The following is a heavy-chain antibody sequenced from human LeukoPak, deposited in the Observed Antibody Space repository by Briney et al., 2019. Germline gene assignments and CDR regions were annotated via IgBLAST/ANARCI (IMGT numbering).Heavy chain of an antibody. D-gene: IGHD2-2*01. J-gene: IGHJ3*02. Sequence: GGSLRLSCAASGFTFSSYAMHWVRQAPGKGLEWVAVISYDGSNKYYADSVKGRFTISRDNSKNTLYLQMNSLRAEDTAVYYCARDGRVKGCSSTSCFDAFDIWGQGTMVTVSS. V-gene: IGHV3-30-3*01. CDR3: ARDGRVKGCSSTSCFDAFDI. CDR1: GFTFSSYA. CDR2: ISYDGSNK.